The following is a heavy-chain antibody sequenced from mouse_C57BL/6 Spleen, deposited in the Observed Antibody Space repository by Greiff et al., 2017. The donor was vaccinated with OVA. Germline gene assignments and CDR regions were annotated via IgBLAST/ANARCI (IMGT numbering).Heavy chain of an antibody. CDR2: IYPGDGDP. D-gene: IGHD6-1*01. CDR3: SSSDLYFDY. CDR1: GYAFSSSW. J-gene: IGHJ2*01. V-gene: IGHV1-82*01. Sequence: QVQLQQSGPELVKPGASVKISCKASGYAFSSSWMNWVKQRPGKGLEWIGRIYPGDGDPNYNGKFKGKATLTADQSSSTAYMHISRLTSEDSAVYFCSSSDLYFDYWGQGTTLTVSS.